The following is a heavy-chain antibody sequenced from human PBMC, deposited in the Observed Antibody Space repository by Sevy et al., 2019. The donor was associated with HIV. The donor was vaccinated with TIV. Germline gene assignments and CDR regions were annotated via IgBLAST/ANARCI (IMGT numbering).Heavy chain of an antibody. D-gene: IGHD3-16*01. CDR2: ISYDGSNK. Sequence: GGSLRLSCAASGFTFSSYAMHWVRQAPGKGLEWVAVISYDGSNKYYAESVKGRFTISRDNSKNTLYLQMNSLRAEDTAVYYCARDSPIMITFGGVKSYYYYMDVWGKGTTVTVSS. CDR3: ARDSPIMITFGGVKSYYYYMDV. CDR1: GFTFSSYA. J-gene: IGHJ6*03. V-gene: IGHV3-30-3*01.